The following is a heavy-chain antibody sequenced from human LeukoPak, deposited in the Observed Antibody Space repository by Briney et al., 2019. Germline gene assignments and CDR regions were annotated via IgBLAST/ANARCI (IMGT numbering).Heavy chain of an antibody. CDR2: IYYSGST. CDR3: ARVPANCSSTSCYTFDY. CDR1: GGSISSYY. J-gene: IGHJ4*02. V-gene: IGHV4-59*08. D-gene: IGHD2-2*02. Sequence: PSETLSLTCTVSGGSISSYYWSWIRQPPGKGLEWIGYIYYSGSTYYNPSLKSRVTISVDTSKNQFSLKLSSVTAADTAVYYCARVPANCSSTSCYTFDYWGQGTLVTVSS.